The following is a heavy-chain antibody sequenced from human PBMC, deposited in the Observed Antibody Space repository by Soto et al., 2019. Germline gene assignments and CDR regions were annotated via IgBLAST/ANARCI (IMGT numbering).Heavy chain of an antibody. CDR2: ITGDSNYI. V-gene: IGHV3-11*05. D-gene: IGHD5-18*01. CDR3: AREAKAHLGYSYDL. Sequence: PGGSLRLSCAASGFTFSDYYMNWIRQAPGKGLEWVSYITGDSNYIHYADSVRGRFTISRDNAKNSLYLQMNSLRAEDTAVYYCAREAKAHLGYSYDLWGQGTLVTVSS. CDR1: GFTFSDYY. J-gene: IGHJ4*02.